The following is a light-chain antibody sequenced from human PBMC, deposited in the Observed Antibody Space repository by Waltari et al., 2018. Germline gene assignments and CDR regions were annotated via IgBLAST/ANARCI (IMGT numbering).Light chain of an antibody. J-gene: IGKJ5*01. Sequence: DIVLTQTQLTLDVTPGETAFISCRPSQSLLHSHGYNYLDWYRQKPGQSPQLLIYLGSRRASGVHDRFSGSGSGTDFTLEISRVEAEDVGVYYCMQALQMPDTFGQGTRLEIK. CDR3: MQALQMPDT. CDR2: LGS. CDR1: QSLLHSHGYNY. V-gene: IGKV2-28*01.